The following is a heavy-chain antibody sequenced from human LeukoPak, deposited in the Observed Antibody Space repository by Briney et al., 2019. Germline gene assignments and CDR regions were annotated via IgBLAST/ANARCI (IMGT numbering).Heavy chain of an antibody. Sequence: GASVKVSCKASGYIFTDYYMHWVRQAPGQGLEWMGWISAYNGNTNYAQKLQGRVTMTTDTSTSTAYMELRSLRSDDTAVYYCARSKNGDYDYWGQGTLVTVSS. V-gene: IGHV1-18*04. D-gene: IGHD4-17*01. CDR3: ARSKNGDYDY. CDR1: GYIFTDYY. J-gene: IGHJ4*02. CDR2: ISAYNGNT.